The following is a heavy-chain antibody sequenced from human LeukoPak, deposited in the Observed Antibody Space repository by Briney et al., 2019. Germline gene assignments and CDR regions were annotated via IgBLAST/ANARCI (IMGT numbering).Heavy chain of an antibody. CDR3: AGLGGYYSGPPT. D-gene: IGHD1-26*01. Sequence: SETLSLACAVSGGSISATNWWSWVRQPPGKGLEWIGEIYHIGSTNYNPSLKNRVTIAVDKSENQISLKLTSVTAADTAVYYCAGLGGYYSGPPTWGQGTLVTVSS. V-gene: IGHV4-4*02. CDR1: GGSISATNW. J-gene: IGHJ5*02. CDR2: IYHIGST.